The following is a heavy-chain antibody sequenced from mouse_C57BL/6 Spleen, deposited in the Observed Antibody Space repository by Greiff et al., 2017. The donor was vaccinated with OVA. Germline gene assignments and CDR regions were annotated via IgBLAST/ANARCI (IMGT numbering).Heavy chain of an antibody. J-gene: IGHJ2*01. CDR3: ARWDAFDY. Sequence: VKLVESGAELARPGASVKMSCKASGYTFTSYTMHWVKQRPGQGLEWIGYINPSSGYTKYNQKFKDKATLTADKSSSTAYMQLSSLTSEDSAVYYCARWDAFDYWGQGTTLTVSS. CDR2: INPSSGYT. V-gene: IGHV1-4*01. CDR1: GYTFTSYT. D-gene: IGHD4-1*01.